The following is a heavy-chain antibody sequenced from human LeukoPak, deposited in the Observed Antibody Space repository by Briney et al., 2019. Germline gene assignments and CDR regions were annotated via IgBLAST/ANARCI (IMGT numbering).Heavy chain of an antibody. CDR1: GYTFTSYY. J-gene: IGHJ4*02. D-gene: IGHD3-22*01. CDR3: AKSKGIDTMIVVVTDY. CDR2: INPSGGST. V-gene: IGHV1-46*01. Sequence: ASVKVSCKASGYTFTSYYMHWVRQAPGQGLEWVGIINPSGGSTSYAQKFQGRVTMTRDTSTSTVYMELSSLRSEDTAVYYCAKSKGIDTMIVVVTDYWGQGTLVTVSS.